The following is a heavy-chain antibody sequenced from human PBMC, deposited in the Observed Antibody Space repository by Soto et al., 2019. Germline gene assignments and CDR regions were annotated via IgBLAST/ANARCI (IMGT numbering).Heavy chain of an antibody. CDR1: GFIFSDYY. CDR3: GRVPTGCGMDV. J-gene: IGHJ6*02. Sequence: EVQLVESGGGLVRPGGSLRLSCAASGFIFSDYYIDWVRQAPGKGLEWVGRSRNKDNSFTTEYAASVKGRFTVSRDDSKNLLYLQMNSLKTEDTAVYYCGRVPTGCGMDVWGQGTTVTVSS. V-gene: IGHV3-72*01. CDR2: SRNKDNSFTT.